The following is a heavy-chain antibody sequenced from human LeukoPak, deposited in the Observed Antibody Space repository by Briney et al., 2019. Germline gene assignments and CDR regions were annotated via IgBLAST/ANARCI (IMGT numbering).Heavy chain of an antibody. CDR2: IHYSGST. D-gene: IGHD1-1*01. CDR1: GGSVRGGNYY. V-gene: IGHV4-61*01. Sequence: SETLSLTCTVSGGSVRGGNYYCSWIRQSPGKGLECIGYIHYSGSTVYNPSLKSRVTMSIDTSKNQFSLNLSSVTAADTAVYYCARTGSTGGYWGQGTLVTVSS. CDR3: ARTGSTGGY. J-gene: IGHJ4*02.